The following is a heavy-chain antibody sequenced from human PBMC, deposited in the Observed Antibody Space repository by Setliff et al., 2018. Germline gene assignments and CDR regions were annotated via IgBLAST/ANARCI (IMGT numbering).Heavy chain of an antibody. CDR3: TTGIVVEPTEGYYYYMDV. V-gene: IGHV3-23*01. Sequence: PGGSLRLSCAASGFTFSSYAMSWVRQAPGKGLEWVSGISGSGGSTYYAAPVKGRFIISRDDSKNTLYLQMNSLKTEDTAVYYCTTGIVVEPTEGYYYYMDVWGKGTMVTVSS. CDR1: GFTFSSYA. J-gene: IGHJ6*03. CDR2: ISGSGGST. D-gene: IGHD2-2*01.